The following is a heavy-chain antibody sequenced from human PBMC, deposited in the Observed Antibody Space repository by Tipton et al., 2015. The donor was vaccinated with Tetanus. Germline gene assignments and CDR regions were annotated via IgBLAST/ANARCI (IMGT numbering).Heavy chain of an antibody. CDR1: GFTFKDYY. CDR3: ATEYSSSSGYYYYGMDV. D-gene: IGHD6-6*01. J-gene: IGHJ6*02. Sequence: SLRLSCAVSGFTFKDYYMSWIRQAPGKGLEWVSSISSSSSYIYYADSVKGRFTISRDNAKNSLYLQMNSLRAEDTAVYYCATEYSSSSGYYYYGMDVWGQGTTVTVSS. CDR2: ISSSSSYI. V-gene: IGHV3-11*06.